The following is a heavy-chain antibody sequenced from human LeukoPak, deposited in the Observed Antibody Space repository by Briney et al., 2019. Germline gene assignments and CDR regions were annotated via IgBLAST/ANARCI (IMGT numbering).Heavy chain of an antibody. CDR2: IIPIFGTA. Sequence: SEKVSCKASGGTFSSYAISWVRQAPGQGLEWMGGIIPIFGTANYAQKFQGRVTITADESTSTAYMELSSLRSEDTAVYYCARALTMVRGVIIPYAFDIWGQGTMVTVSS. CDR3: ARALTMVRGVIIPYAFDI. J-gene: IGHJ3*02. V-gene: IGHV1-69*13. CDR1: GGTFSSYA. D-gene: IGHD3-10*01.